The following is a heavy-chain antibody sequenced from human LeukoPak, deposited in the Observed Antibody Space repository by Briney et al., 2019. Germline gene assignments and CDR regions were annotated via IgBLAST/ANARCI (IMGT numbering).Heavy chain of an antibody. V-gene: IGHV1-24*01. Sequence: GASVKVSCKVSGYTLTELSMHWVRQAPGKGLEWMGGFDPEDGETIYAQKFQGRVTMTEDTSTDTAYMELSSLRPEDTAVYYCATKFGLELPLDPWGQGTLVTVSS. CDR1: GYTLTELS. J-gene: IGHJ5*02. CDR3: ATKFGLELPLDP. CDR2: FDPEDGET. D-gene: IGHD1-7*01.